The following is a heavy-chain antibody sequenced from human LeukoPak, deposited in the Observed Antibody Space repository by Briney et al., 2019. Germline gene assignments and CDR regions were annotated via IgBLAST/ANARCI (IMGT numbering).Heavy chain of an antibody. CDR1: EYTFTGYY. CDR3: ARNSITVAGTGHDY. V-gene: IGHV1-2*02. D-gene: IGHD6-19*01. CDR2: INPNSGGT. J-gene: IGHJ4*02. Sequence: SVKVSCKASEYTFTGYYMHWVRQAPGQGLEWMGWINPNSGGTNYAQKFQGRVTMTRDTSISTAYMELSRLRSDDTAVYYCARNSITVAGTGHDYWGQGTLVTVSS.